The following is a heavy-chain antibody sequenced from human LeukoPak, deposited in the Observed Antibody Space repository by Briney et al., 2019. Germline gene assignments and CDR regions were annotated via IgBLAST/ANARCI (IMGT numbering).Heavy chain of an antibody. D-gene: IGHD1-1*01. CDR1: GGSISSYY. Sequence: SETLSLTCTVSGGSISSYYWSWIRQPPGKGLEWIGYIYYSGCTNYNPSLKSRVTISVDTSKNQFSLKLSSVTAADTAVYYCARRYSHYYYYMDVWGKGTTVTVSS. CDR3: ARRYSHYYYYMDV. CDR2: IYYSGCT. J-gene: IGHJ6*03. V-gene: IGHV4-59*01.